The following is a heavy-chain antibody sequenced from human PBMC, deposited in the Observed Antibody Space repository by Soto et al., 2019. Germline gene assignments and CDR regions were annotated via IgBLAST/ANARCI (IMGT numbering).Heavy chain of an antibody. Sequence: PGGSLRLSCAASGFTFNNYGMNWVRQAPGKVLEWVLVIYNGGNTYYADSVKGRFTISRDNSKNTLYLQMNSLRAEDTAVYYCARDLVNGDGYNFNSWGQGTLVTVSS. CDR2: IYNGGNT. CDR3: ARDLVNGDGYNFNS. CDR1: GFTFNNYG. J-gene: IGHJ4*02. V-gene: IGHV3-66*01. D-gene: IGHD5-12*01.